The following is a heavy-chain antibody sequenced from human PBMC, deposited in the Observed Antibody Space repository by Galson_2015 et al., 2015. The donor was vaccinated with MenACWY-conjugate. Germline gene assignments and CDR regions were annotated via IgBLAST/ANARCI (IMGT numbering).Heavy chain of an antibody. CDR2: INHSGST. D-gene: IGHD1-26*01. Sequence: ETLSLTCAVYGGSFSDYYWSWIRQPPGKGLEWIGEINHSGSTNYNPSLKSRVTISVDTSKNQFSLKLSSVTAADTAVYYCARGEVGATHPEWFDPWGQGTLVTVSS. V-gene: IGHV4-34*01. CDR1: GGSFSDYY. CDR3: ARGEVGATHPEWFDP. J-gene: IGHJ5*02.